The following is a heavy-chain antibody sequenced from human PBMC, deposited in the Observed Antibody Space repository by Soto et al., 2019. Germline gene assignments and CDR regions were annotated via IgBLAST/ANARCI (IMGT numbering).Heavy chain of an antibody. CDR2: IYPGDSDT. CDR1: GYSFTSYW. D-gene: IGHD2-15*01. J-gene: IGHJ4*02. Sequence: PGESLKISCKGSGYSFTSYWIVWVRQMPGKGLEWMGIIYPGDSDTRYSPSFQGQVTISADKSISTAYLQWSSLKASDTAMFYCARGRSCSGGSCYPAAFDYWGQGTLVTVSS. V-gene: IGHV5-51*01. CDR3: ARGRSCSGGSCYPAAFDY.